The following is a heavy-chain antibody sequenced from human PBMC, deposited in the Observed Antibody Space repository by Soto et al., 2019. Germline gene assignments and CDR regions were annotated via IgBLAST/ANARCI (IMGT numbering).Heavy chain of an antibody. D-gene: IGHD3-3*01. CDR3: AKDVFRFLEWPPAPGY. CDR1: GFTFSSYG. CDR2: ISYDGSNK. V-gene: IGHV3-30*18. J-gene: IGHJ4*02. Sequence: PGGSLRLSCAASGFTFSSYGMHWVRQAPGKGLEWVAVISYDGSNKYYADSLKGRFTISRDNSKNTLYLQMNSLRAEDTAVYYCAKDVFRFLEWPPAPGYWGQGTLVTVSS.